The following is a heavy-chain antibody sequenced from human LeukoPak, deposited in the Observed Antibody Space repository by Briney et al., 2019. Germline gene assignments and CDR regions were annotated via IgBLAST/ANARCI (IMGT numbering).Heavy chain of an antibody. V-gene: IGHV3-64*01. Sequence: GGSLRLSCAASGFTFSSYAMHWVRQAPGKGLEYVSAISSNGGSTYYANSVKGRFTISRDNSKNTLYLQMGSLRAEDMTVYYCARDGRGSYPIYYFDYWGQGTLVTVSS. CDR2: ISSNGGST. D-gene: IGHD1-26*01. CDR1: GFTFSSYA. J-gene: IGHJ4*02. CDR3: ARDGRGSYPIYYFDY.